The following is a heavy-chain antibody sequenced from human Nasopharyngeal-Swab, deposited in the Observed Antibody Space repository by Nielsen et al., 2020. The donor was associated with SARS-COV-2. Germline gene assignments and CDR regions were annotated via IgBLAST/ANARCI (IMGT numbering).Heavy chain of an antibody. CDR1: GGSISSYY. J-gene: IGHJ4*02. Sequence: SETLSLTCTVSGGSISSYYWSWIRQPPGKGLEWIGYIYYSGSTYYNPSLKSRVTISVDTSKNQFSLKLSSVTAADTAVYYCARLGMSVAGTGFDYWGQGTLVTVSS. D-gene: IGHD6-19*01. CDR3: ARLGMSVAGTGFDY. CDR2: IYYSGST. V-gene: IGHV4-59*04.